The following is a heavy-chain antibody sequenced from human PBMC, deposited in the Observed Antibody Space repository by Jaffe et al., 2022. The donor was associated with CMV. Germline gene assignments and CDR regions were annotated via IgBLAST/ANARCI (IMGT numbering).Heavy chain of an antibody. CDR2: IIPSLGKV. Sequence: QVQLVQSGAEVKKPGSSVKVSCKTSGGTFSDYSFSWVRQAPGQGPEWMGGIIPSLGKVDYAQNFQGRVTITAADQYPSAVYMELSSLRSEDTAVYYCARADRDGYNYAGFDHWGQGTLVTVSS. CDR3: ARADRDGYNYAGFDH. D-gene: IGHD5-12*01. CDR1: GGTFSDYS. V-gene: IGHV1-69*01. J-gene: IGHJ5*01.